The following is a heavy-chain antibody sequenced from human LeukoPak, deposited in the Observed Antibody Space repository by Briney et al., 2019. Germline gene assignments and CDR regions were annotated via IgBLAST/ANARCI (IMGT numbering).Heavy chain of an antibody. Sequence: GGSLRLSCAAPGFTFSSYGMHWVRQAPGKGLEWVAFIRYDGSNKYYADSVKGRFNISRENSKNTLYLQMNSLRAEETAVYYCAKDRDYGIDYWGQGTLVTVSS. V-gene: IGHV3-30*02. CDR3: AKDRDYGIDY. J-gene: IGHJ4*02. CDR1: GFTFSSYG. D-gene: IGHD4-17*01. CDR2: IRYDGSNK.